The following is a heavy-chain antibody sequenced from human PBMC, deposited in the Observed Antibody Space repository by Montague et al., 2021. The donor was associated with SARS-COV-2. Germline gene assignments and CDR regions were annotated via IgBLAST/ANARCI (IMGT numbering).Heavy chain of an antibody. CDR2: FDHSGNT. D-gene: IGHD3-16*01. V-gene: IGHV4-61*01. CDR1: GGSISSSSYY. CDR3: AREFRIELWQTNWYFGL. Sequence: SETLSLTCTVSGGSISSSSYYWGWIRQPPGKGLEWIGNFDHSGNTKYNPSLKSRATISVDTSKNQFALRLSSVTAADTAVYYCAREFRIELWQTNWYFGLWGRGTLVTVSS. J-gene: IGHJ2*01.